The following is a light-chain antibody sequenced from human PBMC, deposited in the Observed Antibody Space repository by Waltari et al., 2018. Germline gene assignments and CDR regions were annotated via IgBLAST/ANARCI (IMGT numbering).Light chain of an antibody. V-gene: IGKV1-39*01. J-gene: IGKJ5*01. CDR1: HTINTH. CDR2: GAS. Sequence: DIPMTPSPPSLYASLRARVTITCRASHTINTHLNRYKPKEVNAPQLLIFGASSLRSGVPSRFSGTGSGTEFTLTISGLQPEDFATYYCQQAYNVPPFTFGQGTRLDLK. CDR3: QQAYNVPPFT.